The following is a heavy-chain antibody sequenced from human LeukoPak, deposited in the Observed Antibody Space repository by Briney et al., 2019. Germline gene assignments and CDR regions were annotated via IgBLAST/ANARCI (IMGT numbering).Heavy chain of an antibody. D-gene: IGHD6-19*01. V-gene: IGHV3-48*02. CDR2: ISSSSSSI. Sequence: GGSLRLSCAASGFSLSSYSMNWVRQAPGKGLEWVSYISSSSSSIYYADSVKGRFTISRDSAKNSLYLQMNSLRDEDTAVYYCARDLGSGGDYWGQGTLVTVSS. CDR1: GFSLSSYS. CDR3: ARDLGSGGDY. J-gene: IGHJ4*02.